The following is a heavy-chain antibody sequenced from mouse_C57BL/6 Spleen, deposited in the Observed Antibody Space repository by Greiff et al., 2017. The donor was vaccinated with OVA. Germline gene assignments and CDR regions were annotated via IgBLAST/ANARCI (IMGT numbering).Heavy chain of an antibody. CDR1: GFSLTSYG. CDR3: AKKNSNYEGYAMDY. D-gene: IGHD2-5*01. Sequence: VQLQQSGPGLVQPSQSLSITCTVSGFSLTSYGVHWVRQSPGKGLEWLGVIWRGGSTDYNAAFMSRLSITKDNSKSQVFFKMNSLQADDTAIYYCAKKNSNYEGYAMDYWGQGTSVTVSS. CDR2: IWRGGST. V-gene: IGHV2-5*01. J-gene: IGHJ4*01.